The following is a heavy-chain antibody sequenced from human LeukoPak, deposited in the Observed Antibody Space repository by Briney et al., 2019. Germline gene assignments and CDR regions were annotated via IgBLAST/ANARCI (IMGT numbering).Heavy chain of an antibody. V-gene: IGHV1-24*01. CDR1: VYTLTELS. CDR3: ATLHYYDSSGYYVYYFDY. CDR2: FDPEDGET. D-gene: IGHD3-22*01. J-gene: IGHJ4*02. Sequence: ASVKVSCKVSVYTLTELSMHWVRQAPGKGLEWMGGFDPEDGETIYAQKFKGRVTMTEDTSTDTAYMELSSLRSEDTAVYYCATLHYYDSSGYYVYYFDYWGQGTLVTVSS.